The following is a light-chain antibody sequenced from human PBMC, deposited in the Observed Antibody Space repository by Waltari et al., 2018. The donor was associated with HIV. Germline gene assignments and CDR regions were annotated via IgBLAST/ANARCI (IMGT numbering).Light chain of an antibody. J-gene: IGLJ2*01. CDR1: VLAKQH. V-gene: IGLV3-25*03. CDR2: KDS. Sequence: SYELTQPPSVSVSPGQTARITCVGDVLAKQHAHWYQQKPGQAPVLVISKDSERRSGTPERFSGSSLGTTVTLTIRGVQAEDEADYYCQSADNSGSYYVVFGGGTKLTVL. CDR3: QSADNSGSYYVV.